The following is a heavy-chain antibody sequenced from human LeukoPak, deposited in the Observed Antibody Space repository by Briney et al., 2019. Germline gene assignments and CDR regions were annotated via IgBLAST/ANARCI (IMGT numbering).Heavy chain of an antibody. CDR2: ISYGGTNT. J-gene: IGHJ6*03. V-gene: IGHV3-30*14. D-gene: IGHD2-15*01. CDR3: ARSLLGYCSGGSCYYYYYMDV. CDR1: GFTFSSYS. Sequence: GGSLRLSCAASGFTFSSYSMPWVRQAPGKGLEWVAVISYGGTNTYYADSVKGRFTISRDNSKNTLYLQMGSLRAEDMAVYYCARSLLGYCSGGSCYYYYYMDVWGKGTTVTISS.